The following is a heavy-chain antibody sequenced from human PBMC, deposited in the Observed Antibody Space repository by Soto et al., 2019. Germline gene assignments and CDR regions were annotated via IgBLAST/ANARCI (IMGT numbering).Heavy chain of an antibody. CDR1: GGSISSSSYY. J-gene: IGHJ4*02. D-gene: IGHD1-1*01. CDR2: IYYSGST. V-gene: IGHV4-39*01. CDR3: DRPLDLATFEY. Sequence: SETLSLTCTVSGGSISSSSYYWGWIRQPPGKGLEWIGSIYYSGSTYYNPSLKSRVTISVDTSKNQFSLKLSSVTAADTAVYYRDRPLDLATFEYWGQGTLVTAPQ.